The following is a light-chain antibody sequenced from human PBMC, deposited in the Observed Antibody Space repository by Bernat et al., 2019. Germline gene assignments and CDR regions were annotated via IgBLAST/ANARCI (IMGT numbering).Light chain of an antibody. Sequence: DIQMTQSPSSLSASVGDRVTITCRASQSISSYLNWYQQKPGKAPKLLIYAASSLQSGVPSGFSGSGSGTDFTLTISSLQPEDFATYYCQQSYSTLALTFGVGTKVEIK. CDR3: QQSYSTLALT. J-gene: IGKJ4*01. CDR1: QSISSY. CDR2: AAS. V-gene: IGKV1-39*01.